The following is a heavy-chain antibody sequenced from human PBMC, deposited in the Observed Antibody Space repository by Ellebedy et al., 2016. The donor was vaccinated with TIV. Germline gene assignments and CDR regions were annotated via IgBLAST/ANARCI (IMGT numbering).Heavy chain of an antibody. V-gene: IGHV1-24*01. CDR1: GYTLTELS. Sequence: AASVKVSCKVFGYTLTELSMHWVRQAPGKGLAWMGGFDPEDGETIYAQKFQGRVTMTEDTSTDTAYMELSSLRSEDTAVYYCATAIAGAVAAYYYHGMDVWGQGTTVTVSS. CDR3: ATAIAGAVAAYYYHGMDV. CDR2: FDPEDGET. D-gene: IGHD6-19*01. J-gene: IGHJ6*02.